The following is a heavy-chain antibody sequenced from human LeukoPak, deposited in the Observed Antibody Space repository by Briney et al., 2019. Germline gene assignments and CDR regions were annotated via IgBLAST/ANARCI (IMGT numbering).Heavy chain of an antibody. Sequence: PSETLSLTCTVSGGSISSSSYYWGWIRQPPGKGLEWIGSIYYSGSTYYNPSLKSRVTISVDRSKNQFSLKLSSVTAADTAVYYCARVGMAVYYYGMDVWGQGTTVTVSS. CDR2: IYYSGST. D-gene: IGHD2-8*01. CDR1: GGSISSSSYY. J-gene: IGHJ6*02. V-gene: IGHV4-39*07. CDR3: ARVGMAVYYYGMDV.